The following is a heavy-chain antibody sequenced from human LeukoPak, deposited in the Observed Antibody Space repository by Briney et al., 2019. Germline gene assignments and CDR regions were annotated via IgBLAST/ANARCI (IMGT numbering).Heavy chain of an antibody. CDR1: RFTYCSYE. Sequence: GGSLRLSCAASRFTYCSYEMNWLRQAPGKGLERVSYLSSSGSTIYYADSVKGRFTISRDNAKNSLYLQMNSLRAEDTAVYYCARDGTVNAFDIWGQGTMVSVSS. J-gene: IGHJ3*02. CDR2: LSSSGSTI. CDR3: ARDGTVNAFDI. V-gene: IGHV3-48*03. D-gene: IGHD4-17*01.